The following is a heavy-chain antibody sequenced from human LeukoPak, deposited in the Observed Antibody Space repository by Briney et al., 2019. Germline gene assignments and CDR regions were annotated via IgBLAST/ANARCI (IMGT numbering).Heavy chain of an antibody. CDR1: GFAFSSYA. Sequence: GGSLRLSCAASGFAFSSYAMSWVRQAPGKGLEWVSAISGSGGITSYADSVKGRFTISRDNSKNTLYLQMNSLRAEDTAVYYCAKNYYGSGSYYGSSDYWGQGTLVTVSS. CDR3: AKNYYGSGSYYGSSDY. V-gene: IGHV3-23*01. D-gene: IGHD3-10*01. J-gene: IGHJ4*02. CDR2: ISGSGGIT.